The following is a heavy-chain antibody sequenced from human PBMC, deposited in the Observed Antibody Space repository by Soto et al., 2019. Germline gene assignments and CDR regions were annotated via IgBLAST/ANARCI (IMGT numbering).Heavy chain of an antibody. CDR2: IIPILGIA. Sequence: QVQLVQSGAEVKKPGSSVKVSCKASGGTFSSYTISWVRQAPGQGLEWMGRIIPILGIANYAQKFQGRVTITADKSTITAYMELSSLRSEDTSVYYCARAGYYYDSSPLDYWGQGTLVTVSS. CDR1: GGTFSSYT. J-gene: IGHJ4*02. D-gene: IGHD3-22*01. CDR3: ARAGYYYDSSPLDY. V-gene: IGHV1-69*02.